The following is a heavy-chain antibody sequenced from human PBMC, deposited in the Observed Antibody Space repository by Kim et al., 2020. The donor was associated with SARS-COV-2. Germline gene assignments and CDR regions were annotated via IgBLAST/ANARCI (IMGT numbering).Heavy chain of an antibody. CDR2: ISYDGSNK. CDR3: AKRGTRELLWFGEFSDGMDV. Sequence: GGSLRLSCAASGFTFSSYGMHWVRQAPGKGLEWVAVISYDGSNKYYADSVKGRFTISRDNSKNTLYLQMNSLRAEDTAVYYCAKRGTRELLWFGEFSDGMDVWGQGTTVTVSS. J-gene: IGHJ6*02. CDR1: GFTFSSYG. D-gene: IGHD3-10*01. V-gene: IGHV3-30*18.